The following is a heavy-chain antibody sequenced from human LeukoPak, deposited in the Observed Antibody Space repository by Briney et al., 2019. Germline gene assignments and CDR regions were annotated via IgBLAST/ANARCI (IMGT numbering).Heavy chain of an antibody. CDR2: IYHSGSP. J-gene: IGHJ4*02. V-gene: IGHV4-59*08. D-gene: IGHD4-23*01. CDR3: ARKGTYGGYFDH. CDR1: GGSISNYY. Sequence: SETLSLTCTVSGGSISNYYWSWIRQPPGKGLEWIGNIYHSGSPNYNPSLKSRVTISVDTSKNQFSLKLSSVTAADTAVYYCARKGTYGGYFDHWGQGTLVTVSS.